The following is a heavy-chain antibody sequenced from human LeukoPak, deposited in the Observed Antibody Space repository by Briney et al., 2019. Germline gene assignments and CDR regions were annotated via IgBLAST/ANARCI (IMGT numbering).Heavy chain of an antibody. J-gene: IGHJ3*02. CDR1: GDSISSTGDY. Sequence: SETLSLTCTVSGDSISSTGDYWGWIRQPPGKGLEFIGSIYYSGSTNYNPSLKSRVTISVDTSKNQFSLKLSSVTAADTAVDYCARDSGWSGSRGYAFVIWGQGTMVTVSS. CDR3: ARDSGWSGSRGYAFVI. CDR2: IYYSGST. D-gene: IGHD6-19*01. V-gene: IGHV4-39*07.